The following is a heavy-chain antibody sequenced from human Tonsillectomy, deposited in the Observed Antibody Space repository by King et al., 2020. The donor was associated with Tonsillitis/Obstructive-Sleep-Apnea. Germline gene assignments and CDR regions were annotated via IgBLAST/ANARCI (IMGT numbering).Heavy chain of an antibody. CDR3: ARGRSSYNGADYFDY. CDR1: GFPFDDYA. Sequence: VQLVESGGGLVQPGRSLRLSCAASGFPFDDYAMHWVRHVPGKGLEWISGISWNSGTINHAGSVKGRFSISRDNAKNSLYLHMNSLRAEDTALYYCARGRSSYNGADYFDYWGRGTLVTVSS. V-gene: IGHV3-9*01. D-gene: IGHD2-2*01. J-gene: IGHJ4*02. CDR2: ISWNSGTI.